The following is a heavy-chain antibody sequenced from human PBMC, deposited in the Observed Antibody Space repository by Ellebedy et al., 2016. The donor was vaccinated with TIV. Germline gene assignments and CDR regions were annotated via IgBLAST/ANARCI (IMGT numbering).Heavy chain of an antibody. J-gene: IGHJ3*02. CDR2: ISSSSSTI. D-gene: IGHD6-19*01. CDR1: GFTFGSYS. V-gene: IGHV3-48*02. CDR3: ARGAVAGRGAFDI. Sequence: GGSLRLSCAASGFTFGSYSMNWVRQAPGKGLAWVSYISSSSSTIYYADSVKGRFTISRDNAKNSLYLQMNSLRDEDTAVYYCARGAVAGRGAFDIWGQGTVVTVSS.